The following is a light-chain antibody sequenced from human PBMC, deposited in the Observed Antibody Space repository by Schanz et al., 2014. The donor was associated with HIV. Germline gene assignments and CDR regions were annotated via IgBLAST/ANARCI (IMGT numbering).Light chain of an antibody. CDR3: SSYAGSLPLV. CDR2: EVN. J-gene: IGLJ2*01. CDR1: SSDVGGYNY. Sequence: QSALTQPRSVSGSPGQSVTISCTGTSSDVGGYNYVSWYQQHPGKALKLMIYEVNKRPSGVPDRFSGSKSGNTASLTVSGLQAEDEADYYCSSYAGSLPLVFGGGTKLTVL. V-gene: IGLV2-8*01.